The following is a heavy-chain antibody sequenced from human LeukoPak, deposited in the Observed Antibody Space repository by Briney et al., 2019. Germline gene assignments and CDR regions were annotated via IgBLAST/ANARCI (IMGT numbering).Heavy chain of an antibody. Sequence: SETLSLTCTVSGVSISSSNSYWGWIRQPPGKTLEWIGSIYSSGSTYYNPSLKSRVIIMIDTPKNHFSLTLSSVTAADTAVYYCARSDGYGLVGIWGQGTMVTVSS. CDR1: GVSISSSNSY. J-gene: IGHJ3*02. CDR2: IYSSGST. V-gene: IGHV4-39*07. D-gene: IGHD3-10*01. CDR3: ARSDGYGLVGI.